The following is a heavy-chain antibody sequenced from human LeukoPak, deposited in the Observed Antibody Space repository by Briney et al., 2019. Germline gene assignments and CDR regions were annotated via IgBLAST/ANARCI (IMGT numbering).Heavy chain of an antibody. Sequence: SVKVSCKASGGTFSSYAIGWMRQAPGQGLEWMGRIIPILGIANYAQKFQGRVTITADKSTSTAYMELSSLRSEDTAVYYCARGSSSSHYYGMDVWGQGTTVTVSS. CDR3: ARGSSSSHYYGMDV. V-gene: IGHV1-69*04. CDR2: IIPILGIA. J-gene: IGHJ6*02. D-gene: IGHD6-13*01. CDR1: GGTFSSYA.